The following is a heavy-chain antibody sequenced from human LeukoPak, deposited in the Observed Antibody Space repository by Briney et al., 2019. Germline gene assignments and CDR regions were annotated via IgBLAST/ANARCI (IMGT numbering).Heavy chain of an antibody. J-gene: IGHJ6*03. Sequence: GASVKVSCKASGYTFTSYDINWVRQATGQGLEWMGWMNPNSGNTGYAQKFQGRVTITRNTSISTAYMELSSLRSEDTAVYYCARDRFHWNDGKRYYYYYMDVWGKGTTVTISS. CDR3: ARDRFHWNDGKRYYYYYMDV. CDR1: GYTFTSYD. D-gene: IGHD1-1*01. V-gene: IGHV1-8*03. CDR2: MNPNSGNT.